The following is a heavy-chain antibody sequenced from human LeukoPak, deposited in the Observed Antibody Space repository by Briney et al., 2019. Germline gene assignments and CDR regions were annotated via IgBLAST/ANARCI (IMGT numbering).Heavy chain of an antibody. CDR1: GFTFSSYW. CDR3: ARVLTRRMGAFDI. V-gene: IGHV3-7*01. Sequence: GGSLSLSCAASGFTFSSYWMSWVRQAPGKGLEWVANIKQDGSEKYYVDSVKGRFTISRDNAKNSLYLQMNSLRAEDTAVYYCARVLTRRMGAFDIWGQGTMVTVSS. J-gene: IGHJ3*02. D-gene: IGHD2-21*02. CDR2: IKQDGSEK.